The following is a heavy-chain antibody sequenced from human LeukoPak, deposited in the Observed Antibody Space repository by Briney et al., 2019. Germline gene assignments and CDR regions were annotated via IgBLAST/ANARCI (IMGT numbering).Heavy chain of an antibody. D-gene: IGHD3-22*01. CDR2: ISSSSSYI. Sequence: PGGSLRLSCAASGFTFSTYGMNWVRQAPGKGLEWVSSISSSSSYIYYADSVKGRFTISRDNAKNSLYLQMNSLRAEDTAVYYCAREDDSSGYLYYFDYWGQGTLVTVSS. CDR1: GFTFSTYG. V-gene: IGHV3-21*01. J-gene: IGHJ4*02. CDR3: AREDDSSGYLYYFDY.